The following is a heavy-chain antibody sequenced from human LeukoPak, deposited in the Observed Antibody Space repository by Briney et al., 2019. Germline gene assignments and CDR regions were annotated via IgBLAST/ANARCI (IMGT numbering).Heavy chain of an antibody. J-gene: IGHJ4*02. D-gene: IGHD2-21*01. V-gene: IGHV3-23*01. CDR3: GKVLWRWGPYYFDY. CDR2: ISGSGGST. Sequence: GGSLRLSCAASGFTFSSYGMSWVRQAPGKGLEWVSAISGSGGSTYYADSVKGRFTISRDNSKNTLYLQMNSLRAEDTAVYYLGKVLWRWGPYYFDYWGKGTLVTVSS. CDR1: GFTFSSYG.